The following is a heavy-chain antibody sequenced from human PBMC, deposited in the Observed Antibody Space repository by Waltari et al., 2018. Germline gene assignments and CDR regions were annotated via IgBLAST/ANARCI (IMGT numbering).Heavy chain of an antibody. V-gene: IGHV3-48*04. D-gene: IGHD3-22*01. Sequence: EVQLVESGGGLVQPGGSLRLSCAASGFTFSSYSMNWVRQAPGKGLEWVSYISSSSSTIYYADSVKGRFTISRDNAKNSLYLQMNSLRAEDTAVYYCARENHYDNDSFDPWGQGTLVTVSS. CDR1: GFTFSSYS. J-gene: IGHJ5*02. CDR2: ISSSSSTI. CDR3: ARENHYDNDSFDP.